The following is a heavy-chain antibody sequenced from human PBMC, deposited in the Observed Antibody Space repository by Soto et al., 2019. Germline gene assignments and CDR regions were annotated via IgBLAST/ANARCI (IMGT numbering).Heavy chain of an antibody. CDR3: ARWAPIYNLFDY. J-gene: IGHJ4*02. CDR2: IYYSGST. V-gene: IGHV4-39*01. D-gene: IGHD1-1*01. Sequence: LSLTCTVSGGSISSSSYYWGWIRQPPGKGLEWIGSIYYSGSTYYNPSLKSRVTISVDTSKNQFSLRLTSVTAADTAVCYCARWAPIYNLFDYWGQGTLVTVSS. CDR1: GGSISSSSYY.